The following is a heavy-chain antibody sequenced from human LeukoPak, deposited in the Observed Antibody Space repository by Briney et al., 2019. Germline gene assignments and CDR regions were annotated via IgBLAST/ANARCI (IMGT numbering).Heavy chain of an antibody. V-gene: IGHV3-21*01. D-gene: IGHD6-6*01. Sequence: GGSLRLSCAASGFTFSSYSMNWVRQAPGKGLEWVSSISSSSSYIYYADSVKVRFTISRDNAKNSLYLQMNSLRAEDTAVYYCARDAGVHSSSSFDYWGQGTLVTVSS. CDR2: ISSSSSYI. CDR1: GFTFSSYS. CDR3: ARDAGVHSSSSFDY. J-gene: IGHJ4*02.